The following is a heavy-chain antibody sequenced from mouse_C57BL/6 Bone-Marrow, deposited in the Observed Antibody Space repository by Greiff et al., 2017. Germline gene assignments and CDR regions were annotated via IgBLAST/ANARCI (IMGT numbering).Heavy chain of an antibody. CDR3: ARCYDSPYYFDY. CDR2: IDPSDSYT. Sequence: VQLQQPGAELVMPGASVKLSCKASGYTFTSYWMHWVKQRPGQGLEWIGEIDPSDSYTNYNQKFKGKSTLTVDKSSSTAYMQLSSLTSEDSAVYYCARCYDSPYYFDYGGQGTTLTVSS. CDR1: GYTFTSYW. V-gene: IGHV1-69*01. J-gene: IGHJ2*01. D-gene: IGHD2-3*01.